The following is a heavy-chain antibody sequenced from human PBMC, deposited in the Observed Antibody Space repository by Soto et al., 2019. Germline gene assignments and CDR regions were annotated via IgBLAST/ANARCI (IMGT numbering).Heavy chain of an antibody. CDR3: TRHDRGVPGPGRTPDYYMDV. CDR2: IRSKANSYAT. V-gene: IGHV3-73*01. J-gene: IGHJ6*03. Sequence: GGSLRLSCAASGFTFSGSAMHWVRQASGKGLEWVGRIRSKANSYATAYAASVKGRFTISRDDSKNTAYLQMNSLKTEDTAVYYCTRHDRGVPGPGRTPDYYMDVWGKGTTVTVSS. D-gene: IGHD3-10*01. CDR1: GFTFSGSA.